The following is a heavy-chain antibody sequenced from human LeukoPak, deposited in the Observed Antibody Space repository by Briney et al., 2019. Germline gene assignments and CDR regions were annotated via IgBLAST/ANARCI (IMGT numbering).Heavy chain of an antibody. Sequence: GSLRLSCAASGFPFDDYGMNWVRQAPGKGLEWVSGINWNGGSTGYADSVKGRFTISRDNAKNSLYLQMNSLRAEDTAVYYCARGGLGSGRPTHHDYWGQGTLVTVSS. CDR1: GFPFDDYG. CDR3: ARGGLGSGRPTHHDY. D-gene: IGHD3-10*01. V-gene: IGHV3-20*04. CDR2: INWNGGST. J-gene: IGHJ4*02.